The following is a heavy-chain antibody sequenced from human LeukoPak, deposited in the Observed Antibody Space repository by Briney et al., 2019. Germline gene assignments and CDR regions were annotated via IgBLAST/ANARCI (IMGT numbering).Heavy chain of an antibody. Sequence: GGSLRLSCAASGFIFXGAAXHWVRQASGXXXEWVGRIRSKTNNLATAYAASVKGRFTISRDDSKNTAYLQMNGLKTEDTAMYYCTRHFDFWSGYFGFWGQGTLVTVSS. CDR3: TRHFDFWSGYFGF. CDR2: IRSKTNNLAT. J-gene: IGHJ4*02. CDR1: GFIFXGAA. D-gene: IGHD3-3*01. V-gene: IGHV3-73*01.